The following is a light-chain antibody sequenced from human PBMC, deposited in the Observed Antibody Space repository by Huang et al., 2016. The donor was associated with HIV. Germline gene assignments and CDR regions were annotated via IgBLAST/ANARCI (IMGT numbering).Light chain of an antibody. CDR1: QSVNTN. V-gene: IGKV3-15*01. CDR2: GAS. Sequence: EIEMTQSPATLSVSPGETATLSCTAGQSVNTNLAWYQQRRGQAPRLLIFGASTRAAGVPARFSGSGSETDFTLTISSLQSEDFAVYYCQHYNNWPYTFGQGAKVEI. CDR3: QHYNNWPYT. J-gene: IGKJ2*01.